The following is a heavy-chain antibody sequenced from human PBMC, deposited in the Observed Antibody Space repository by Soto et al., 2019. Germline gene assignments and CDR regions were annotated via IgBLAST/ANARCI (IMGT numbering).Heavy chain of an antibody. V-gene: IGHV1-18*01. Sequence: ASVKVSFKASGYTFTSYGISWVRQAPGQGLEWMGWISAYNGNTNYAQKLQGRVTMTTDTSTSTAYMELRSLRSDDTAVYYCARFRITMVRGVITFDNWIDPWGQGTLVTVSS. CDR2: ISAYNGNT. CDR3: ARFRITMVRGVITFDNWIDP. D-gene: IGHD3-10*01. J-gene: IGHJ5*02. CDR1: GYTFTSYG.